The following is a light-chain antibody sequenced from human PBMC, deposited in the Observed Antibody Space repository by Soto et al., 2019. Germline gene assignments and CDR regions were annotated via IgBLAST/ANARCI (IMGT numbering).Light chain of an antibody. J-gene: IGLJ3*02. V-gene: IGLV2-8*01. CDR1: SSDVGAYNY. CDR3: SSYAGYNTLV. CDR2: EVT. Sequence: SALTQPPSASGSPGQSVTISCTGTSSDVGAYNYVSWYQQYPGKAPKLMIYEVTKRPSGVPDRFSGSKSGNTASLTVSGLQAEDEADYYCSSYAGYNTLVFGGGTKLTVL.